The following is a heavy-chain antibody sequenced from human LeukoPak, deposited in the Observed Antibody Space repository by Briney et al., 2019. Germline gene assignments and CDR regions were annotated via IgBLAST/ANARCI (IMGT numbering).Heavy chain of an antibody. CDR3: ASSSITIFGVVIPEFDY. CDR1: GGSISSYC. D-gene: IGHD3-3*01. J-gene: IGHJ4*02. Sequence: PSETLSLTCTVSGGSISSYCWSWIRQPAGKGLEWIGRIYTSGSTNYNPSLKSRVTMSVDTSKNQFSLKLSSVTAADTAVYYCASSSITIFGVVIPEFDYWGQGTLVTVSS. CDR2: IYTSGST. V-gene: IGHV4-4*07.